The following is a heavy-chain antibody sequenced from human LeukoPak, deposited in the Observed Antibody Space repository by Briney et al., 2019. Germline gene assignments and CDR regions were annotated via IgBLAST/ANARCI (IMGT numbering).Heavy chain of an antibody. CDR3: ARDTGHTGSRDGFDV. CDR1: GFTFSNYW. V-gene: IGHV3-74*01. J-gene: IGHJ3*01. CDR2: ISTDGKTT. Sequence: GGSLRLSREVSGFTFSNYWIHWVRQAPGKGLVWVSRISTDGKTTNYADSVKGRFTIFRDNAKNTLFLQMNSLRAEDTALYYCARDTGHTGSRDGFDVWGQGTLVTVSS. D-gene: IGHD1-26*01.